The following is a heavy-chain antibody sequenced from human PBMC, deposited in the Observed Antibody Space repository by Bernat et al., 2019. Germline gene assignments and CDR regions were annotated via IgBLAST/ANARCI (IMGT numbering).Heavy chain of an antibody. Sequence: EVQLLESGGTLVQPGGSLRLSCAASGFTFSSYAMSWVRQAPGKGLEWVSGISGSGGSTYYADSAKGRFTISRDNSKNTLYLQMNSLRAEDTAVYYCARRGITFGGVIVDYWGQGTLVTVSS. CDR3: ARRGITFGGVIVDY. V-gene: IGHV3-23*01. J-gene: IGHJ4*02. CDR1: GFTFSSYA. D-gene: IGHD3-16*01. CDR2: ISGSGGST.